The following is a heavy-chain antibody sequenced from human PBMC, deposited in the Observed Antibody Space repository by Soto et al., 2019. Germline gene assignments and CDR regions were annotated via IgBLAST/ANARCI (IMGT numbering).Heavy chain of an antibody. CDR2: SRDKPQGYST. J-gene: IGHJ4*02. Sequence: LRLSCAGSGFTLGDHYIDWVRQAPGKGLEWVGRSRDKPQGYSTAYAASVKGGFTTSRDESKNSAYLQMNSLKTEDTAVYYCVRATYFSDSSGYTRCLDYWGQGTLVTVSS. V-gene: IGHV3-72*01. CDR1: GFTLGDHY. D-gene: IGHD3-22*01. CDR3: VRATYFSDSSGYTRCLDY.